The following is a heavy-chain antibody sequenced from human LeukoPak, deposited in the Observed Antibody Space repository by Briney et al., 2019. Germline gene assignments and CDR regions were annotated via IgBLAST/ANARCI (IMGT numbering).Heavy chain of an antibody. Sequence: SETLSLTCNVSGGSITSHSWNWIRQSPGKGLEWIGYSYYSGTTNYSPSLKSRVTISLDTSKNQFSLKLSSVTAADTAVYYCAREPTIFGAGDAFDIWGQGTMVTVSS. CDR3: AREPTIFGAGDAFDI. J-gene: IGHJ3*02. V-gene: IGHV4-59*11. CDR1: GGSITSHS. CDR2: SYYSGTT. D-gene: IGHD3-3*01.